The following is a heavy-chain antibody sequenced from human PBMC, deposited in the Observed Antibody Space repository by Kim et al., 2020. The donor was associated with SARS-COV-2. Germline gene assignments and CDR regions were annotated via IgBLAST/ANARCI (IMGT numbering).Heavy chain of an antibody. CDR1: GFPFSLYG. V-gene: IGHV3-30*18. Sequence: GGSLRLSCAASGFPFSLYGMNWVRQAPGKGLEWVAVISYDGSKRYYRDSVKGRVTISRDNSKNTLYLQMTSLRVEDTAEYFCVKEDRRGRPDQQPEWYFDLWGRGTVVTVSS. CDR3: VKEDRRGRPDQQPEWYFDL. D-gene: IGHD2-15*01. J-gene: IGHJ2*01. CDR2: ISYDGSKR.